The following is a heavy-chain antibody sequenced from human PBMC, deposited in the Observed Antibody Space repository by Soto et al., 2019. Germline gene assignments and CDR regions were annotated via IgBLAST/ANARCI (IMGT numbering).Heavy chain of an antibody. CDR1: GFTFSYYW. V-gene: IGHV3-74*01. Sequence: EVQLVESGGGLVRPGGSLRLSCAASGFTFSYYWMHWVRQALGKGLVWVSRIHSDGSSTTYADFVKGRFIISRDNARNTVDLEMNSVRGEDTAVYYCARGDRGAFDLWGQGTVVTVSS. J-gene: IGHJ3*01. CDR3: ARGDRGAFDL. D-gene: IGHD1-26*01. CDR2: IHSDGSST.